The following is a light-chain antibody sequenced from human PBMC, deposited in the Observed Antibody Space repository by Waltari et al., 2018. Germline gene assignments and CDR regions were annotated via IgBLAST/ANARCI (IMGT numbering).Light chain of an antibody. CDR1: SSNFGAGYD. J-gene: IGLJ3*02. CDR2: CNT. V-gene: IGLV1-40*01. CDR3: QSFDSSLSASV. Sequence: QPVLTQPPSMSGAPGQKVTIPCTGGSSNFGAGYDVQWYQQFPGTAPKLLIFCNTNRPAGVPGRFSGSRSGTSASLAIAGLQSEDEAVYYCQSFDSSLSASVFGIGTKLTVL.